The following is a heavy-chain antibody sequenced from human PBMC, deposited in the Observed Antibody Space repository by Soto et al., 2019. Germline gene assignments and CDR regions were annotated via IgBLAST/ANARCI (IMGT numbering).Heavy chain of an antibody. CDR2: INPSGGST. CDR1: GYTFTSYY. CDR3: ARRNLTKYYYDSSGYRTPVLIDAFDI. J-gene: IGHJ3*02. Sequence: KVSCKASGYTFTSYYMQWVRQAPGQGLEWMGIINPSGGSTSYAQKFQGRVTMTRDTSTSTVYMELSSLRSEDTAVYYCARRNLTKYYYDSSGYRTPVLIDAFDIWGQGTMVTVS. V-gene: IGHV1-46*03. D-gene: IGHD3-22*01.